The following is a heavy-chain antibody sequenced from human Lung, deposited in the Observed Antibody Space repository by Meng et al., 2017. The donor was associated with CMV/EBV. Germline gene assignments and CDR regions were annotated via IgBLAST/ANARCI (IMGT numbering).Heavy chain of an antibody. CDR1: GFTFTNYW. Sequence: GGSLRLSCAASGFTFTNYWMTWVRQAPGKGLEWVGNINEAGSVKHYVDSVKGRFTMSRDNAKNSVYVQMNALRADDTAVYFCAREYWGPDYWGQGTLVTVSS. CDR2: INEAGSVK. D-gene: IGHD7-27*01. J-gene: IGHJ4*02. V-gene: IGHV3-7*01. CDR3: AREYWGPDY.